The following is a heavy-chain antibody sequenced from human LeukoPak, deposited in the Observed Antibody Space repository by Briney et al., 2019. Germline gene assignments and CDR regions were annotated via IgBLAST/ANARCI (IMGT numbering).Heavy chain of an antibody. V-gene: IGHV3-15*01. CDR2: FRSYTDGGTI. D-gene: IGHD2-2*01. Sequence: GGSLRLSCAASGFTFSNAWMSWVRQAPGKGLEWVGRFRSYTDGGTIDYAAPVKGRFTISRDDSKNTLYLQMNSLRAEDTAVYYCARAIGPGYCSSTSCPSHYYYGMDVWGQGTTVTVSS. CDR1: GFTFSNAW. J-gene: IGHJ6*02. CDR3: ARAIGPGYCSSTSCPSHYYYGMDV.